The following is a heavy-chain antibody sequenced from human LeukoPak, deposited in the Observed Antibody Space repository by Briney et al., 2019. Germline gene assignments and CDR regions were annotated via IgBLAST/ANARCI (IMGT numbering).Heavy chain of an antibody. D-gene: IGHD2-15*01. J-gene: IGHJ4*02. V-gene: IGHV1-18*01. CDR2: ISAHNGNT. CDR3: ARVVLVPISGGSAANIDY. Sequence: ASVKVSCKASGYTFTSYGISWVRQAPGQGLEWMGWISAHNGNTNYAQKLQGRVTMTTDTSTSTAYMELRSLRSDDTAVYYCARVVLVPISGGSAANIDYWGQGTLVTVSS. CDR1: GYTFTSYG.